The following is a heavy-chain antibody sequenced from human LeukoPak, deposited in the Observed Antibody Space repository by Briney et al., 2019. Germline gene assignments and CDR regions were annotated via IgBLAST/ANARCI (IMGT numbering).Heavy chain of an antibody. CDR3: ARVVYGSGSHYTMDV. Sequence: GGSLRLSCAASGFTFDDYGMSWVRHAPGKGLEWVSGINWNGGSTGYADSVKGRFTISRDNAKNSLYLQMNSLRAEDTALYYCARVVYGSGSHYTMDVWGKGTTVTVSS. CDR1: GFTFDDYG. D-gene: IGHD3-10*01. CDR2: INWNGGST. J-gene: IGHJ6*03. V-gene: IGHV3-20*04.